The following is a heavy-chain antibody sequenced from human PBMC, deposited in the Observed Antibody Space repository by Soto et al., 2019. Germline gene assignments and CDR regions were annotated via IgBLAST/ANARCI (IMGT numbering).Heavy chain of an antibody. V-gene: IGHV1-18*01. J-gene: IGHJ4*02. CDR2: ISAYNGNT. D-gene: IGHD3-3*01. Sequence: QVQLVQSGAEVKKPGASVKVSCKASGYTFTSYGISWVRQAPGQGLEWMGWISAYNGNTNYAQKLQGRVTMTTDTSTSTAYMELRSLRSDDTAVYYCAGEGKGITIFGVVREADYWGQGTLVTVSS. CDR1: GYTFTSYG. CDR3: AGEGKGITIFGVVREADY.